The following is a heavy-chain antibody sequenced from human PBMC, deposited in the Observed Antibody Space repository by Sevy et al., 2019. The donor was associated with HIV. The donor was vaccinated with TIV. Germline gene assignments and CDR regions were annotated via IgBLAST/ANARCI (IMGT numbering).Heavy chain of an antibody. J-gene: IGHJ4*02. CDR1: GFTFSNAW. Sequence: GGSLRLSCAASGFTFSNAWMSWVRQAPGKGLEWVGRIKSKTDGGTTDYAAPVKGRFTISRDDSKNTLYLQMNSLKTEDTAVYYCTTGSLSKSYGSGSYYGGRDDYFDYWGQGTLVTVSS. CDR2: IKSKTDGGTT. V-gene: IGHV3-15*01. D-gene: IGHD3-10*01. CDR3: TTGSLSKSYGSGSYYGGRDDYFDY.